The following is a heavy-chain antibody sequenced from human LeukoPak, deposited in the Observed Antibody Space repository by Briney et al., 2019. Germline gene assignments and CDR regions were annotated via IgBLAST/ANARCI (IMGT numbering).Heavy chain of an antibody. J-gene: IGHJ4*02. CDR3: TRDSLAYRY. D-gene: IGHD2-2*02. Sequence: GGSLRLSCTASGFTFGDYGMSWVRQAPGKGLEWVGFIRSKTYGGTTEYAASVKGRFSISRDDSKSIAYLQMNSLKTEDTAVYFCTRDSLAYRYWGQGALVTVSS. CDR1: GFTFGDYG. V-gene: IGHV3-49*04. CDR2: IRSKTYGGTT.